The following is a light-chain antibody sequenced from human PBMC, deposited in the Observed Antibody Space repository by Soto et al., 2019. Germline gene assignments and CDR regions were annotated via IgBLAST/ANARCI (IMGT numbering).Light chain of an antibody. Sequence: DIQMTQSQSSVSASVGDRVTITCRASQDIGSWFAWYQQKPGKVPKLLIYAASILQSVVPSRFIGSGSGSDCTLTITNLQPEDFATYYSQKAKSYTVPFGQGTRVE. CDR3: QKAKSYTVP. CDR2: AAS. V-gene: IGKV1D-12*01. J-gene: IGKJ5*01. CDR1: QDIGSW.